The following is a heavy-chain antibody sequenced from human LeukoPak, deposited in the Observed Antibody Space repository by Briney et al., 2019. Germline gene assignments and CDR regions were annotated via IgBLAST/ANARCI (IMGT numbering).Heavy chain of an antibody. Sequence: GGSLRLSCAASGFTFSGSALHWVRQAPGKGLEWIGRIRSKANSFVTVYTASVEGRFTISRDDSKNTAYLQMNSLRTEDTAVYYCTRHSDRYCSGAGCYVNYFYGLDVWGQGTTVTVS. CDR3: TRHSDRYCSGAGCYVNYFYGLDV. J-gene: IGHJ6*02. V-gene: IGHV3-73*01. CDR1: GFTFSGSA. CDR2: IRSKANSFVT. D-gene: IGHD2-15*01.